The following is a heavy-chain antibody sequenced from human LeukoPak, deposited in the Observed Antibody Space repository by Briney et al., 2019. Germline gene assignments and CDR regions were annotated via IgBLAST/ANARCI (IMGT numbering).Heavy chain of an antibody. CDR2: ISYSGST. CDR3: ARDPGFDY. Sequence: SETLSLTCTVSGGSISNYYWSWIRQPPGKGLGWIGYISYSGSTISNPSLKSRVTISVDTSKNQFSLKLSSVTAADTAVYYCARDPGFDYWGQGTLVTVSS. J-gene: IGHJ4*02. CDR1: GGSISNYY. V-gene: IGHV4-59*01.